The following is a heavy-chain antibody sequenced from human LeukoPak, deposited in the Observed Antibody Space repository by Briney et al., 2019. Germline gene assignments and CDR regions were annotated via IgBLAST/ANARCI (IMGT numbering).Heavy chain of an antibody. V-gene: IGHV4-34*01. D-gene: IGHD2-8*02. CDR2: INHSGST. CDR3: ARGRGLWKRIEGPFDY. J-gene: IGHJ4*02. Sequence: SETLSLTCAVCGGSFSGYYWSWIRQPPGRGLEWIGEINHSGSTNYNPSLKSRVTISVDTSKNQFSLKLSSVTAADTAVYYCARGRGLWKRIEGPFDYWGQGTLVTVSS. CDR1: GGSFSGYY.